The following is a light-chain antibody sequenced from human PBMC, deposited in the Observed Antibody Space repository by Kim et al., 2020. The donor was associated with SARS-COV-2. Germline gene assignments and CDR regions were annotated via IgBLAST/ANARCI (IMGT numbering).Light chain of an antibody. CDR1: QDISNS. CDR2: AAS. CDR3: QQYYRRWT. Sequence: DIQMTQSPSSLSASVGDRVTITCRASQDISNSVAWYQQKPGKAPKLLLYAASRLESGVPSRFSGSGSGTDYTLTISSLQPEDFATYCCQQYYRRWTFGQGTKVDIK. V-gene: IGKV1-NL1*01. J-gene: IGKJ1*01.